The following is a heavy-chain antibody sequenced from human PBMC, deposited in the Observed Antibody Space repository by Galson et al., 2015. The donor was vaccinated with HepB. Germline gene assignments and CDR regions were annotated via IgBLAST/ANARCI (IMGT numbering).Heavy chain of an antibody. J-gene: IGHJ4*02. Sequence: SVKVSCKASGGTFSSYAISWVRQATGQGLEWMGWMNPNSGNTGYAQKFQGRVTMTRNTSISTAYMELSSLRSEDTAVYYCARGRRYNWNYSINREFDYWGQGTLVTVSS. CDR1: GGTFSSYA. CDR2: MNPNSGNT. D-gene: IGHD1-7*01. CDR3: ARGRRYNWNYSINREFDY. V-gene: IGHV1-8*02.